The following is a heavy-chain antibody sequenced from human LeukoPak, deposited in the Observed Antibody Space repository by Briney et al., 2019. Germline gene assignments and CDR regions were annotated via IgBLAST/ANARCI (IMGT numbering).Heavy chain of an antibody. J-gene: IGHJ4*02. CDR1: GFGLSGSG. Sequence: SGGSLRLSCVASGFGLSGSGMTWVRQAPGKGLEWISYISVSGGIIYYADSVRGRFTISRDNAKNSLYLQMSSLRAEDTAVYYCARVPGIWGQGTLVTVSS. D-gene: IGHD6-13*01. CDR3: ARVPGI. V-gene: IGHV3-48*04. CDR2: ISVSGGII.